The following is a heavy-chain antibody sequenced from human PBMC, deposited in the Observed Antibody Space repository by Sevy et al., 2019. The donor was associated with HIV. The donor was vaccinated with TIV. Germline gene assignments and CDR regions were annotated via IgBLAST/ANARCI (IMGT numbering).Heavy chain of an antibody. V-gene: IGHV3-48*01. J-gene: IGHJ6*02. CDR3: ARGLERITIFGVVINYYYGMDV. CDR2: ISSSSSTI. CDR1: GFTFSSYS. Sequence: GGFLRLSCAASGFTFSSYSMNWVRQAPGKGLEWVSYISSSSSTIYYADSVKGRFTISRDNAKNSLYLQMNSLRAEDTAVYYCARGLERITIFGVVINYYYGMDVWGQGTTVTVSS. D-gene: IGHD3-3*01.